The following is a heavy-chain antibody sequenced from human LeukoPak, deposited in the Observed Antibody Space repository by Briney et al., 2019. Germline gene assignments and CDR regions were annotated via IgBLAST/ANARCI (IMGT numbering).Heavy chain of an antibody. J-gene: IGHJ4*02. CDR1: GGSISSSTYY. V-gene: IGHV4-39*01. CDR3: ARQFDY. CDR2: FYSSGST. Sequence: LSEPLSLPCTVSGGSISSSTYYWVWIRQSPGKGLEWIGNFYSSGSTYYNPSLKSRVTISVDTSKNQFSLNLTSVTAADTAVYYCARQFDYCGQGTLVTVSS.